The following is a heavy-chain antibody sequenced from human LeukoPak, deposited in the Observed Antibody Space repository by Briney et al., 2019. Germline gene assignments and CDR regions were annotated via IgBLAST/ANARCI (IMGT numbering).Heavy chain of an antibody. CDR3: AKGSSGWYYDY. CDR2: ITGSGGST. CDR1: GFTFSSYA. V-gene: IGHV3-23*01. J-gene: IGHJ4*02. Sequence: GGSLRLSCAASGFTFSSYAMSWVRQAPGKGLEWVSAITGSGGSTYYADSVKGRFTISRDNSKNTLYLQMNSLRVEDTAVYYCAKGSSGWYYDYWGQGTLVTVSS. D-gene: IGHD6-19*01.